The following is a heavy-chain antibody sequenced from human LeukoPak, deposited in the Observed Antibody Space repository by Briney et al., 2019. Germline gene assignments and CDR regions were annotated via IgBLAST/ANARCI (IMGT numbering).Heavy chain of an antibody. Sequence: GGSLRLSCAASGFPVASNYMTWVRQAPGKGLEWVSAISGSGGSTYYADSVKGRFTISRDNSKNTLYLQMNSLRAEDTAVYYCATRIAVAGTVGENWFDPWGQGTLVTVSS. D-gene: IGHD6-19*01. J-gene: IGHJ5*02. CDR3: ATRIAVAGTVGENWFDP. CDR2: ISGSGGST. CDR1: GFPVASNY. V-gene: IGHV3-23*01.